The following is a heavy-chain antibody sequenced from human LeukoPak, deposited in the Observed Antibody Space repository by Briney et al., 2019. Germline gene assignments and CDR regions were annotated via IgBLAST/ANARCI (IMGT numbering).Heavy chain of an antibody. Sequence: SETLSLTCTVSGGSISSSSYYWGWIRQPPGKGLEWIGSIYYSGSTYYNPSLKSRVTISVDTSKNQFSLKLSSVTAADTAVYYCARLFSGYCNYWGQGTLVTVSS. CDR2: IYYSGST. D-gene: IGHD3-22*01. J-gene: IGHJ4*02. V-gene: IGHV4-39*01. CDR3: ARLFSGYCNY. CDR1: GGSISSSSYY.